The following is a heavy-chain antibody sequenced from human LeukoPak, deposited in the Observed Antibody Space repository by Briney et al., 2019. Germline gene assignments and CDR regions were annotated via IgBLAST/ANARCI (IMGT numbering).Heavy chain of an antibody. D-gene: IGHD6-13*01. CDR2: IYSGGST. Sequence: PGGSLRLSCAASGFTVGSAWMSWVRQAPGKGLEWVSVIYSGGSTYYADSVKGRFTISRDNSKNTLYLQMNSLRAEDTAVYYCARFDSSSWLVDYWGQGTLVTVSS. CDR1: GFTVGSAW. J-gene: IGHJ4*02. CDR3: ARFDSSSWLVDY. V-gene: IGHV3-66*01.